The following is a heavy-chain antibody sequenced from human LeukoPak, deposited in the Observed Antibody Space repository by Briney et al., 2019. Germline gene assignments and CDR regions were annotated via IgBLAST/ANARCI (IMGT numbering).Heavy chain of an antibody. J-gene: IGHJ6*03. D-gene: IGHD6-13*01. V-gene: IGHV3-7*01. CDR1: GFTFSSYW. CDR2: IKQDGSEK. Sequence: GRSLRLSCAASGFTFSSYWMSWVRQAPGKGLEWVANIKQDGSEKYYVDSVKGRFTISRDNAKNSLYLQMNSLRAEDTAVYYCARVPGSSSWYLLYYYYYYMDVWGKGTTVTVSS. CDR3: ARVPGSSSWYLLYYYYYYMDV.